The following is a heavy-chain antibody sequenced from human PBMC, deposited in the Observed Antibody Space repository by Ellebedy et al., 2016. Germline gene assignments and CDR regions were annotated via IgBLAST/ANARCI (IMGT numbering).Heavy chain of an antibody. D-gene: IGHD1-26*01. Sequence: GESLKISCAASGFTVSSNYMSWVRQAPGKGLEWVSVIYSGGSTYYADSVKGRFTISRDNSKNTLYLQMNSLRAEDTAVYYCARGWELGAFDIWGQGTMVTVSS. J-gene: IGHJ3*02. CDR1: GFTVSSNY. V-gene: IGHV3-53*01. CDR3: ARGWELGAFDI. CDR2: IYSGGST.